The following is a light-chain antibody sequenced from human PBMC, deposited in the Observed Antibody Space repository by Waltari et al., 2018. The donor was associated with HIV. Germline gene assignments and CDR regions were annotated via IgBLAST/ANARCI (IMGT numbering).Light chain of an antibody. CDR2: KDS. CDR1: ALRRHS. Sequence: SSEQPQPPPAPGSPGQTARITRSGDALRRHSAYWYQQKPGQAPVLVIYKDSERPSGIPERFSGSSSGTTVTLTISGVQAEDEADYYCQSADSSGTYPWVFGGGTKLTVL. CDR3: QSADSSGTYPWV. V-gene: IGLV3-25*03. J-gene: IGLJ3*02.